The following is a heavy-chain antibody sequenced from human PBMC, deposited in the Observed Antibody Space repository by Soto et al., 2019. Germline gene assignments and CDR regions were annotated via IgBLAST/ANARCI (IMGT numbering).Heavy chain of an antibody. D-gene: IGHD6-19*01. CDR2: TYYRSKWYN. CDR1: GDSVSSNSAA. CDR3: ARDYGYSSGWYESYYYYGMDV. J-gene: IGHJ6*02. Sequence: SQTLSLTCAISGDSVSSNSAAWNWIRQSPSRGLEWLGRTYYRSKWYNDYAVSVKSRITINPDTSKNQFSLQLNSVTPEDTAVYYCARDYGYSSGWYESYYYYGMDVWGQGTTVTVS. V-gene: IGHV6-1*01.